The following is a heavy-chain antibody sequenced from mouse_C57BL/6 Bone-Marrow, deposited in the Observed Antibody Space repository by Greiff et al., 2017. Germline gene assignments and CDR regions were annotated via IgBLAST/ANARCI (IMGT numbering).Heavy chain of an antibody. J-gene: IGHJ2*01. Sequence: DVMLVESGGDLVKPGGSLKLSCAASGFTFSSYGMSWVRQTPDKRLEWVATISSGGSYTYYPDSVKGRFTISRDNAKNTLYLQMSSLKSEDTAMYYCARRGRGDYWGQGTTLTVSS. D-gene: IGHD1-1*01. CDR3: ARRGRGDY. CDR1: GFTFSSYG. CDR2: ISSGGSYT. V-gene: IGHV5-6*02.